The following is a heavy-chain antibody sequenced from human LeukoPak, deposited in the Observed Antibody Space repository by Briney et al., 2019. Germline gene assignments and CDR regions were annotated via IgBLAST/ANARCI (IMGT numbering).Heavy chain of an antibody. CDR3: ARVVGVLWLDYMDV. V-gene: IGHV4-39*07. D-gene: IGHD3-10*01. CDR2: IYYSGST. CDR1: GGSISSSSYY. J-gene: IGHJ6*03. Sequence: PSETLSLTCTVSGGSISSSSYYWGWIRQPPGRGLECIGSIYYSGSTYYNPSLKSRVTISVDTSKNQFSLKLSSVTAADTAVYYCARVVGVLWLDYMDVWGKGTTVTISS.